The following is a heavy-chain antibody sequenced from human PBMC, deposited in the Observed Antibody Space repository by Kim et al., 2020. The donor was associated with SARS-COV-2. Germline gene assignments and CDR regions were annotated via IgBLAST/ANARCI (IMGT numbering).Heavy chain of an antibody. D-gene: IGHD3-10*01. CDR3: ARDYKIGCKGDCWFDP. V-gene: IGHV3-30*07. J-gene: IGHJ5*02. Sequence: SVKGRFTISRDNSKNTLYLQMNSLRAEDTAVYYCARDYKIGCKGDCWFDPWGQGTLVTVSS.